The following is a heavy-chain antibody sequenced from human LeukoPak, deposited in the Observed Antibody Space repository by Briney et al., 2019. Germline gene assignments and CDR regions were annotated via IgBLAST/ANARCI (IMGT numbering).Heavy chain of an antibody. CDR2: ISAYNGNT. J-gene: IGHJ4*02. CDR1: GYTFTSYG. V-gene: IGHV1-18*01. Sequence: GASVKVSCKASGYTFTSYGISWVRQAPGQGLEWMGWISAYNGNTNYAQKFQGRVTMTRNTSISTAYMELSSLRSEDTAVYYCARGAGYSGYDYGYWGQGTLVTVSS. D-gene: IGHD5-12*01. CDR3: ARGAGYSGYDYGY.